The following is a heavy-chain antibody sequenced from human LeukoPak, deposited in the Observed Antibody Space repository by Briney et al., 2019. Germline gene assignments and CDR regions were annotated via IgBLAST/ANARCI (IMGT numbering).Heavy chain of an antibody. Sequence: GGSLRLSCAASGFTFSSYSMNWVRQAPGEGLEWVSAISGSGGSTYYADSVKGRFTISRDNSKNTLYLQMNSLRAEDTAVYYCAKVHTARRCWGQGTLVTVSS. J-gene: IGHJ4*02. CDR2: ISGSGGST. D-gene: IGHD5-18*01. CDR1: GFTFSSYS. CDR3: AKVHTARRC. V-gene: IGHV3-23*01.